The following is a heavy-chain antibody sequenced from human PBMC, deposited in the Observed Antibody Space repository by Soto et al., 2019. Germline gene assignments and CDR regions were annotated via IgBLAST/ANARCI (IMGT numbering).Heavy chain of an antibody. CDR2: IYYSGNT. CDR1: GGSISSGGYY. J-gene: IGHJ5*02. D-gene: IGHD6-13*01. CDR3: ARGSYTSTWS. Sequence: SETLSLTCTVSGGSISSGGYYWSWVRQHPGKGLEWIGCIYYSGNTYYNPSLKSRVTISVDTSKNQFSLQLHSVTPEDTAVYYCARGSYTSTWSWGQGTLVTVSS. V-gene: IGHV4-31*03.